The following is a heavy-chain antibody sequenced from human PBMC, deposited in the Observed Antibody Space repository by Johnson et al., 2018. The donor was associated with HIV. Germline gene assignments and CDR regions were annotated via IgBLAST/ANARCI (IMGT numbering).Heavy chain of an antibody. Sequence: VQLVESGGGVVQPGGSLRLSCAASGFTFSSYAMHWVRQAPGKGLEYVSAISSNGGSTYYANSVKGRFTISRDNSKNTLYLKMGSLRAEYMAVYYVARDRGGSGYYSDVAFDIWGHGTMVTVSS. D-gene: IGHD3-22*01. J-gene: IGHJ3*02. V-gene: IGHV3-64*01. CDR3: ARDRGGSGYYSDVAFDI. CDR2: ISSNGGST. CDR1: GFTFSSYA.